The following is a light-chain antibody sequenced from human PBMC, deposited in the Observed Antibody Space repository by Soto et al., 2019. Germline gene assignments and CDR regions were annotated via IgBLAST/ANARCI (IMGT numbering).Light chain of an antibody. CDR1: QSVSSSY. J-gene: IGKJ1*01. V-gene: IGKV3-20*01. Sequence: EIVLTQSPGTLSLSPGERATLSCRASQSVSSSYLAWYQQKPGQAPRLLIYGASRMDTGLPDRFSGSGCGTDFTLTISRLEPEDFAVYYCQQYGSSPWTFGQGTKVEIK. CDR3: QQYGSSPWT. CDR2: GAS.